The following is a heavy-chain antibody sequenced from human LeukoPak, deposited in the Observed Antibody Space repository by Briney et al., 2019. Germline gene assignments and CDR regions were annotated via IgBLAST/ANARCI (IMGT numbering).Heavy chain of an antibody. J-gene: IGHJ5*02. D-gene: IGHD5-18*01. CDR1: GGTFSSYA. V-gene: IGHV1-69*04. Sequence: ASVKVSCKASGGTFSSYAISWVRQAPGQGLEWMGRIIPILGIANYAQKFQGRVTITADKPTSTAYMGLSSLRSEDTAVYYCASERYSYGFRFDPWGQGTLVTVSS. CDR3: ASERYSYGFRFDP. CDR2: IIPILGIA.